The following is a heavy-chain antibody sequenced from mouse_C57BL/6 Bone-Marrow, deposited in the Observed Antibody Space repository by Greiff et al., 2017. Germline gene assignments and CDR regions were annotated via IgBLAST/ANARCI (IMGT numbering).Heavy chain of an antibody. CDR3: TTITTVVATFDY. CDR2: IDPENGDT. Sequence: EVQLQQSGAELVRPGASVQLSCTASGFNIKDDYMHWVKQRPEQGLEWIGWIDPENGDTEYASKFQGKATITADTSSNTAYLQLSSLTSEDTAVYYCTTITTVVATFDYWGQGTTLTVSS. CDR1: GFNIKDDY. D-gene: IGHD1-1*01. V-gene: IGHV14-4*01. J-gene: IGHJ2*01.